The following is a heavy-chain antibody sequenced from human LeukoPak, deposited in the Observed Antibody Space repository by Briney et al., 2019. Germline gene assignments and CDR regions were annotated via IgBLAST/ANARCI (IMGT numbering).Heavy chain of an antibody. D-gene: IGHD2-15*01. Sequence: GGSLRLSCAASGFTFSSYDMHWVRKATGKGLEWVSAIGTAGDPYYSGSVKGRFTISRENAKNSLYLQMNSLRAGDTAVYYCARVGLYCSGGSCYSVFDYWGQGTLVTVSS. V-gene: IGHV3-13*05. CDR1: GFTFSSYD. CDR2: IGTAGDP. CDR3: ARVGLYCSGGSCYSVFDY. J-gene: IGHJ4*02.